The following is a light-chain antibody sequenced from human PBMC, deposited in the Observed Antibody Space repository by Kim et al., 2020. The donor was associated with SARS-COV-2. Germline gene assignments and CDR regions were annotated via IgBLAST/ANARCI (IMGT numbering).Light chain of an antibody. CDR3: LQHNTYPLT. CDR1: QNVSGE. Sequence: DIQMTQSPSSLSASVGDRVSITCRASQNVSGELAWYQQNPGRAPKGLIYGAFTLESGVPSRFSGSGSGTEFTLTISSVQPDDFATYYCLQHNTYPLTFGQGTKVEIK. CDR2: GAF. J-gene: IGKJ1*01. V-gene: IGKV1-5*01.